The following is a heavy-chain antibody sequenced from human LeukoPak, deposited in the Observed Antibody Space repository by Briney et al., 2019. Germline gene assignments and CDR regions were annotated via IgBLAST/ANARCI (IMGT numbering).Heavy chain of an antibody. CDR2: ITSSSTTI. CDR1: GFTFSSYN. Sequence: GGSLRLSCAASGFTFSSYNMNWVRQAPGKGLEWVSYITSSSTTIYYADSVKGRFTISRDNARNSLYLQMNSLRAEDTAGNYCARVQGTYYYERTYYMDVWGKGATVTVSS. J-gene: IGHJ6*03. CDR3: ARVQGTYYYERTYYMDV. D-gene: IGHD3-22*01. V-gene: IGHV3-48*04.